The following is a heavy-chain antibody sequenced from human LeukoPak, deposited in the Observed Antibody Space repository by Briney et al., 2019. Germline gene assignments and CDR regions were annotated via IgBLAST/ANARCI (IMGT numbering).Heavy chain of an antibody. J-gene: IGHJ4*02. CDR2: ISSSSSYI. Sequence: GGSLRLSCAASGFTFSSYSMNWVRQAPGKGLEWVSSISSSSSYIYYADSVKGRFTISRDNAKNSLYLQMNSLRAEDTAVYYCAGDFWELPLFDYWGQGTLVTVSS. D-gene: IGHD1-26*01. CDR1: GFTFSSYS. CDR3: AGDFWELPLFDY. V-gene: IGHV3-21*01.